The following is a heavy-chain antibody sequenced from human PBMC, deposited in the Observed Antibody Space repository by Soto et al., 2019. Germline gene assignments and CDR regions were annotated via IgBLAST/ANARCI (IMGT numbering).Heavy chain of an antibody. Sequence: GGSLRLSCAASGFTFSSYGMHWVRQAPGKGLEWVAVISYDGSNKYYADSVKGRFTISRDNSKNTLYLQMNSLRAEDTAVYYCAKDLGCSSTSCYYYYYYYGMDVWGQGTTVTVSS. CDR3: AKDLGCSSTSCYYYYYYYGMDV. CDR2: ISYDGSNK. CDR1: GFTFSSYG. J-gene: IGHJ6*02. V-gene: IGHV3-30*18. D-gene: IGHD2-2*01.